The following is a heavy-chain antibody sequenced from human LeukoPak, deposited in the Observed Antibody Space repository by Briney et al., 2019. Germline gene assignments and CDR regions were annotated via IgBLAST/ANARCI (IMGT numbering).Heavy chain of an antibody. J-gene: IGHJ4*02. Sequence: SETLSLTCAVYGGSFSGYYWSWIRQPPGKGLEWIGEINHSGSTNYNPSLKSRVTISVDTSKNQFSLKLSSVTAADTAVYYCVRGRGCSGGSCYLDYWGQGTLVTVSS. D-gene: IGHD2-15*01. V-gene: IGHV4-34*01. CDR1: GGSFSGYY. CDR2: INHSGST. CDR3: VRGRGCSGGSCYLDY.